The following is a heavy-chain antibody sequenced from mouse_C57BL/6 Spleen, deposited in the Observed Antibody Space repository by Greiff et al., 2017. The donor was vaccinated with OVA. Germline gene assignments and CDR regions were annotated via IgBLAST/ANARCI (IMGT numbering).Heavy chain of an antibody. D-gene: IGHD1-1*01. CDR2: IYPGNSDT. J-gene: IGHJ4*01. Sequence: VQLQQSGTVLARPGASVKMSCKTSGYTFTSYWMHWVKQRPGQGLEWIGAIYPGNSDTSYNQQFKGKAKLSAVTSASTAYMELSSLTNEDSAVYYCTRRDYYGSSYAMDYWGQGTSVTVSS. CDR1: GYTFTSYW. CDR3: TRRDYYGSSYAMDY. V-gene: IGHV1-5*01.